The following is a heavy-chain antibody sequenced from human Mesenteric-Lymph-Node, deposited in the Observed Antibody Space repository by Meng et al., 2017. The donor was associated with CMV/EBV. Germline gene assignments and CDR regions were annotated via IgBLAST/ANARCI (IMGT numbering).Heavy chain of an antibody. V-gene: IGHV3-7*01. CDR2: IHQDGTEK. CDR3: ARVKKRPYTKTIYYGMDV. J-gene: IGHJ6*02. CDR1: GFSISSYW. Sequence: LSLTCAASGFSISSYWMSWVRQAQGKGPEWVANIHQDGTEKYYVDSVRGRFTISRDSAQNSLYLQMNSLRAEDTAVYYCARVKKRPYTKTIYYGMDVWGQGTTVTVSS. D-gene: IGHD1-1*01.